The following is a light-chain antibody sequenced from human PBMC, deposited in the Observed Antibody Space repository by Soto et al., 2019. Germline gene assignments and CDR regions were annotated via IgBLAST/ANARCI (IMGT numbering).Light chain of an antibody. J-gene: IGKJ1*01. Sequence: AIQMTQSPSSLSASVGDRVTITCRASQDIRDDLGWYQQKPGKAPNLLIYAASNLQIGAPSRFSGSGSGTDFTLTISSLQPEDFATYYCLHDYNYPRTFGQGTKVDIK. V-gene: IGKV1-6*01. CDR1: QDIRDD. CDR3: LHDYNYPRT. CDR2: AAS.